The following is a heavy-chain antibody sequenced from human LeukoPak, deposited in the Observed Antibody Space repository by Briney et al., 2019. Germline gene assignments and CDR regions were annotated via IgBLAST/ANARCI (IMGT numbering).Heavy chain of an antibody. CDR3: ARDPFCSSSTGCYFEDWFDP. CDR2: STWNGDKT. CDR1: GFKFDDYD. J-gene: IGHJ5*02. D-gene: IGHD2-2*01. V-gene: IGHV3-20*04. Sequence: GGSLRLSCTASGFKFDDYDMSWVRQVPGKGLEWVSGSTWNGDKTGYADSVRGRFAISRDNTKKPLYLQMSSLRAEDTALYYCARDPFCSSSTGCYFEDWFDPWGPGTLVTVSS.